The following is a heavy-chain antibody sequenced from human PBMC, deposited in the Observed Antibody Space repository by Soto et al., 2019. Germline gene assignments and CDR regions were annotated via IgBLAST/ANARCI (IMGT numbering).Heavy chain of an antibody. CDR3: ARVPSVTAIGRADH. V-gene: IGHV3-9*01. D-gene: IGHD5-18*01. J-gene: IGHJ4*02. Sequence: EVQLVESGGGLVQPGRSLRLSCVVSGFTFDDYAMHWVRQAPGGGLEWASGINWNSAVIGYADSVKGRFTISRDNAKNALYLQMTSLRSEDTALYYCARVPSVTAIGRADHWGQGTLVTVSS. CDR1: GFTFDDYA. CDR2: INWNSAVI.